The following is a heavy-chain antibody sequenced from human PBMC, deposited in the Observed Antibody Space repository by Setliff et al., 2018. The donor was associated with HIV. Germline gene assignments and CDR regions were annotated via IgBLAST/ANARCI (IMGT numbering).Heavy chain of an antibody. V-gene: IGHV3-48*04. D-gene: IGHD3-3*01. J-gene: IGHJ2*01. Sequence: PGGSLRLSCAASGFSFSSYSMNWVRQAPGKGLEWISYISGSNSFSSAHYADSVKGRFTISRDNAKNSLFLQMDSLRAEDTAVYYCARPFYSFWSDYYLYWYFELWGRGTRVTVSS. CDR3: ARPFYSFWSDYYLYWYFEL. CDR2: ISGSNSFSSA. CDR1: GFSFSSYS.